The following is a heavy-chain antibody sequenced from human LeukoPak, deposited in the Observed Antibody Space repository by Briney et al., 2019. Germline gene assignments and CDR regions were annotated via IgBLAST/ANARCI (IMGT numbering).Heavy chain of an antibody. Sequence: PGGSLRLSCAASGFTFSSYSMNWVRQAPGKGLGWVSSISASGNYIYYADSVKGRFTISRDSAKSSLYLQMNSLRAEDTAVYYCARFGYCSSISCYAVWGQGTLVTVSS. CDR3: ARFGYCSSISCYAV. CDR1: GFTFSSYS. V-gene: IGHV3-21*01. J-gene: IGHJ4*02. CDR2: ISASGNYI. D-gene: IGHD2-2*01.